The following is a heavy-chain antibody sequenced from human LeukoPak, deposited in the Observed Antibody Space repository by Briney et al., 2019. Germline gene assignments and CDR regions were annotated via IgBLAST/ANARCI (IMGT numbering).Heavy chain of an antibody. J-gene: IGHJ3*02. V-gene: IGHV3-23*01. CDR3: AKPVTGASLGAFDI. D-gene: IGHD6-19*01. CDR1: GFTFSSYA. Sequence: GGSLRLSCAASGFTFSSYAMSWVRQAPGKGLECVSVISGSGGSTYYADSVEGRFTISRDNSENTLYLQMNSLRAEDTAVYYCAKPVTGASLGAFDIWGQGTMVTVSS. CDR2: ISGSGGST.